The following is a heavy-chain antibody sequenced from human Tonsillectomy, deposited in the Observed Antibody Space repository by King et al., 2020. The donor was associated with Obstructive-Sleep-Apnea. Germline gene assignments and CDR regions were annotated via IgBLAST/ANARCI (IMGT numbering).Heavy chain of an antibody. CDR3: AKDFNVNDAFDV. Sequence: QLVQSGGGVVQPGRSLRLSCAASGFTFSDYGMHWVRQAPGKGLEWVAVISYNGRNTYFADSVKGRFTISRDNSKDTLYLQMNSLRTEDTALYYCAKDFNVNDAFDVWGQGTLVTVSS. V-gene: IGHV3-30*18. J-gene: IGHJ3*01. CDR1: GFTFSDYG. CDR2: ISYNGRNT.